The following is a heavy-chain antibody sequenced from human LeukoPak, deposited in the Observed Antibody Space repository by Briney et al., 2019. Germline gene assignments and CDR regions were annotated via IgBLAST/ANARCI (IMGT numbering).Heavy chain of an antibody. V-gene: IGHV4-61*02. Sequence: SETLSLTCTVSGGSISSGSYYWTWIRQPAGKGLEWVGRIYTSGTPNYNPSLKSRVTISIDTSKNQFSLKLSSVTAADTAVYYCARDRVGDYFDYWGQGTLVTVSS. CDR1: GGSISSGSYY. CDR2: IYTSGTP. CDR3: ARDRVGDYFDY. D-gene: IGHD3-16*01. J-gene: IGHJ4*02.